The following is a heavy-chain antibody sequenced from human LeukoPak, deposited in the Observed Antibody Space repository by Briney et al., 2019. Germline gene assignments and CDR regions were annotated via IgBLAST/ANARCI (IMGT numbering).Heavy chain of an antibody. CDR2: MNPNSGNT. D-gene: IGHD6-6*01. J-gene: IGHJ6*03. CDR3: ARGSARRIAARRSYYYYYMDV. Sequence: ASVKVSCKASGYTFTSYDINWVRQATGQGLEWMGWMNPNSGNTGYAQKFQGRVTMTRNTSISTAYMELSSLRSEDTAVYYCARGSARRIAARRSYYYYYMDVWGKGTTVTISS. V-gene: IGHV1-8*01. CDR1: GYTFTSYD.